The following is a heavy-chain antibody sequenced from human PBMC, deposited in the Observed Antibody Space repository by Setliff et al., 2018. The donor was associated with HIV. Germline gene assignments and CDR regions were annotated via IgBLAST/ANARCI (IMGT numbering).Heavy chain of an antibody. CDR2: ISAYNGST. J-gene: IGHJ5*02. D-gene: IGHD3-22*01. V-gene: IGHV1-18*01. Sequence: ASVKVSCKASGYTFTSYGISWVRQAPGQGLEWMGWISAYNGSTNYAQKLQGRVTMTTDTSTSTAYMELRSLRSDDTAVYYCARDGEYYYDSSGPVFDPWGQGTLVTVSS. CDR3: ARDGEYYYDSSGPVFDP. CDR1: GYTFTSYG.